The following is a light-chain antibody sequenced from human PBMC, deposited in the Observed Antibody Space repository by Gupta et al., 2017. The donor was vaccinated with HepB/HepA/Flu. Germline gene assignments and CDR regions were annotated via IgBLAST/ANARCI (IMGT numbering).Light chain of an antibody. Sequence: SYVLTQPPSVSVAPGKTASITCGGNNIGSKSVHWNQQKPGQAPVLVIYYDSDRPSGIPERFSGSNSGNTATLTISRVEAGDEADYYCQVWDRTSDHPGVVFGGGTKLTVL. CDR1: NIGSKS. CDR2: YDS. CDR3: QVWDRTSDHPGVV. V-gene: IGLV3-21*04. J-gene: IGLJ2*01.